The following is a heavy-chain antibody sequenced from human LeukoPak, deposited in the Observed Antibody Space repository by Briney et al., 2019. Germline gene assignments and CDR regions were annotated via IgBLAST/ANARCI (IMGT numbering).Heavy chain of an antibody. CDR1: GGSISSSNYY. Sequence: SETLSLTCTVSGGSISSSNYYWGWIRQPPGKGLEWIGEINHSGSTNYNPSLKSRVTISVDTSKNQFSLKLSSVTAADTAVYYCARVVAAGKLDYWGQGTLVTVSS. D-gene: IGHD6-13*01. V-gene: IGHV4-39*07. CDR2: INHSGST. CDR3: ARVVAAGKLDY. J-gene: IGHJ4*02.